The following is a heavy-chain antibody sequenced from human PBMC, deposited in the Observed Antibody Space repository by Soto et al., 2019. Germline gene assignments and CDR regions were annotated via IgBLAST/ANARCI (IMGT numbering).Heavy chain of an antibody. V-gene: IGHV4-31*03. Sequence: QVQLQESSPGLVKPSQTLSLTCPVTGGSMTSGDQSLTCIRHRPGEGLEWFGYINHRGSLYYNPSLKSRVSISVDTSKNQFSLNLSSVTAADTAVYYCARERPQRQGSNMDVWGQGTTVTVSS. D-gene: IGHD1-1*01. J-gene: IGHJ6*02. CDR2: INHRGSL. CDR3: ARERPQRQGSNMDV. CDR1: GGSMTSGDQS.